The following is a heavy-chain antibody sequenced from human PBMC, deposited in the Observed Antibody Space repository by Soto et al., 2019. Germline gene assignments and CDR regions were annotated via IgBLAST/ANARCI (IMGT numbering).Heavy chain of an antibody. Sequence: GGSLRLSCAASGFTVSSNYMSWVRQAPGKGLEWVSVIYSGGSTYYADSVKGRFTISRDNSKNTLYLHMSSLRAEDTAVYYCARDQVASKLSPYYYYMDVWGKGTTVTVSS. CDR1: GFTVSSNY. D-gene: IGHD3-16*02. J-gene: IGHJ6*03. CDR2: IYSGGST. CDR3: ARDQVASKLSPYYYYMDV. V-gene: IGHV3-66*01.